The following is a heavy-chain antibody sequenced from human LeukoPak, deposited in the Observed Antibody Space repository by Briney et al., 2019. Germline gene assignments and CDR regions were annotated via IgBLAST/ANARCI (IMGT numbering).Heavy chain of an antibody. CDR3: ARDVGITVADSFDP. J-gene: IGHJ5*02. D-gene: IGHD6-13*01. Sequence: ASVKVSCKASGYTFSDYYIHWVRQAPGQGLEWMGWVNPNSGGTNSAQKSQGRVTMSTDTSTSTVYMGVRGLRSDETAMYYCARDVGITVADSFDPWGQGTLVTVSS. V-gene: IGHV1-2*02. CDR1: GYTFSDYY. CDR2: VNPNSGGT.